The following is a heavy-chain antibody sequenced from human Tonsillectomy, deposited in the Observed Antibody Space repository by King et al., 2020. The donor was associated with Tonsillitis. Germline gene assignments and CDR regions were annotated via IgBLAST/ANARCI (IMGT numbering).Heavy chain of an antibody. CDR3: AQDIRGSLAS. CDR1: GFTGGGYA. J-gene: IGHJ5*02. CDR2: VSGGRGFI. D-gene: IGHD3-10*01. V-gene: IGHV3-9*01. Sequence: RRAGGGFGFTGGGYAMHWVRQAPGTGLGWVGGVSGGRGFIAHGDSGKGRFTISRDNAQRSLYRQMDSLRAEDTALYYCAQDIRGSLASWGQGTLVTVSS.